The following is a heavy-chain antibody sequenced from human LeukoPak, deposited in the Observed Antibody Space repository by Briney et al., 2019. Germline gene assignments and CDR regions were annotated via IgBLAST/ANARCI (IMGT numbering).Heavy chain of an antibody. CDR1: GFMVSRNY. CDR3: VRDPNVRRCLGGVIDYYYYMDV. V-gene: IGHV3-53*01. J-gene: IGHJ6*03. CDR2: IHSDGST. Sequence: PGGSLRLSCAASGFMVSRNYMNWVRQTPGKGLEWVSVIHSDGSTFYADSVKGRFTSSRDISRNTLYLQMNGLRVEDTAVYYCVRDPNVRRCLGGVIDYYYYMDVWRRGTTVTVSS. D-gene: IGHD3-3*01.